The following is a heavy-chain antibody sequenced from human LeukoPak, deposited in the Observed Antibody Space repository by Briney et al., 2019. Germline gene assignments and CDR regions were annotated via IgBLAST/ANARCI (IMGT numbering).Heavy chain of an antibody. V-gene: IGHV3-48*03. J-gene: IGHJ4*02. CDR3: ARGSYTGFDLYFDY. CDR2: ISSDSSTI. D-gene: IGHD5-12*01. CDR1: GFSFSTQE. Sequence: TGGSLRLSCAASGFSFSTQEMTWVRRAPGKGLEWVSYISSDSSTIYYADSVKGQFTISIDNPSNSVFLQLNSLRVEDTGFYYCARGSYTGFDLYFDYWGQGTLVTVSS.